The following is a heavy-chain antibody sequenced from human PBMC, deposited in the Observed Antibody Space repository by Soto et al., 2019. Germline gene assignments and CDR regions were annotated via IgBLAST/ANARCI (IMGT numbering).Heavy chain of an antibody. CDR3: AREAMITFGGVIVISGWYDY. Sequence: GGSLRLSCAASGFTVSSNYMSWVRQAPGKGLEWVSVIYSGGSTYYADSVKGRFTISRDNSKNTLYLQMNSLRAEDTAVYYCAREAMITFGGVIVISGWYDYWGQGTLVTVSS. CDR1: GFTVSSNY. V-gene: IGHV3-66*01. CDR2: IYSGGST. J-gene: IGHJ4*02. D-gene: IGHD3-16*02.